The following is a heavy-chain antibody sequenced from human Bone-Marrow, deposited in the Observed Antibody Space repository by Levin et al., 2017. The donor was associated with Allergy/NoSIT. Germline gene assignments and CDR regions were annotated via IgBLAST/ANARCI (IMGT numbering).Heavy chain of an antibody. J-gene: IGHJ4*02. D-gene: IGHD3-22*01. CDR3: ARTTYYYDSRGYPRGYFDN. Sequence: SETLSLTCAVSRGSFSSGGYSWSWIRQPPGTGLEWIGYMYHTGSPYNNPSLKSRVTISVDRSRNQLSLKLSTVTAADTAVYYCARTTYYYDSRGYPRGYFDNWGQGILVTVSS. V-gene: IGHV4-30-2*01. CDR2: MYHTGSP. CDR1: RGSFSSGGYS.